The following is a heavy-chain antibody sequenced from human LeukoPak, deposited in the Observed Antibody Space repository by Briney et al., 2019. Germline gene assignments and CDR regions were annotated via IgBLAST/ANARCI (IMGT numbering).Heavy chain of an antibody. CDR2: IHYGST. CDR1: GDAIISFY. CDR3: ARGYGYNSEY. D-gene: IGHD5-24*01. Sequence: PSETLSLTCTVSGDAIISFYWNWIRQPPGKALEWIGCIHYGSTEYTPSIESRVTISVDTSKNQFSLKLTSVTAADTAVYYCARGYGYNSEYWGQGIVVTVSP. J-gene: IGHJ4*02. V-gene: IGHV4-59*13.